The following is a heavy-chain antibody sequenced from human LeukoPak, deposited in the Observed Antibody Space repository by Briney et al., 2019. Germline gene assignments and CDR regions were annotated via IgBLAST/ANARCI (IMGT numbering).Heavy chain of an antibody. V-gene: IGHV3-23*01. J-gene: IGHJ4*02. Sequence: PGASLRLSCAASGFTFSTYAMTWVRQAPEKGLEWVSAISGGGGTTTYADSVKGRFTISRDNPKNTLYLQMNSLRAEDTAVYYCAKYFGSGSRFSDYWGQGTLVTVPS. CDR3: AKYFGSGSRFSDY. D-gene: IGHD3-10*01. CDR2: ISGGGGTT. CDR1: GFTFSTYA.